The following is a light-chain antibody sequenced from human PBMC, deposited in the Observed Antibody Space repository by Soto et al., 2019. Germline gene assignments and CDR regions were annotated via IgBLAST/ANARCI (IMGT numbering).Light chain of an antibody. CDR1: SSNIGAGYD. CDR2: GND. V-gene: IGLV1-40*01. Sequence: QAVVTQPPSVSGAPGQRVTISCTGSSSNIGAGYDVHWYQQLPGTAPKLFIYGNDNRPSGVPDRVSGSKSGTSASLAITGLQAGDEADYYCQSYDSTLSAWVFGGGTKVTVL. CDR3: QSYDSTLSAWV. J-gene: IGLJ3*02.